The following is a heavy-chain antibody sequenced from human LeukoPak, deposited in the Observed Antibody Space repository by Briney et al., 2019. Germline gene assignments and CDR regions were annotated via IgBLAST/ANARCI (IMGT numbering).Heavy chain of an antibody. V-gene: IGHV4-31*03. CDR2: IYYSGST. D-gene: IGHD3-22*01. CDR1: GGSISSGGYY. Sequence: PSETLSLTCTVSGGSISSGGYYWSWIRQHPGKGLEWIGYIYYSGSTYYNPSLKSRVTISVDTSKNQFSLKLSSVTAADTAVYYCASRRRFTYYYDSSGYKGHAFDIWGQGTMVTVSS. J-gene: IGHJ3*02. CDR3: ASRRRFTYYYDSSGYKGHAFDI.